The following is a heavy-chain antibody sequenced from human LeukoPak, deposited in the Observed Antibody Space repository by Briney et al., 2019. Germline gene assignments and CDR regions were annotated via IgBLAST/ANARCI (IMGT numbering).Heavy chain of an antibody. D-gene: IGHD4-17*01. CDR2: ISYDGSNK. Sequence: GVSLRLSCAASGFTFSSYGMHWVRQAPGKGLEWVAVISYDGSNKYYADSVKGRFTISRDNSKNTLYLQMNSLRAEDTAVYYCASSRDYAHDYWGQGTLVTVSS. J-gene: IGHJ4*02. CDR1: GFTFSSYG. V-gene: IGHV3-30*03. CDR3: ASSRDYAHDY.